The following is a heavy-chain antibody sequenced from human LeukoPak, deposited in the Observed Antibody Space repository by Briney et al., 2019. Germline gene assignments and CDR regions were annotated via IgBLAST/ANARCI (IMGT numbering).Heavy chain of an antibody. Sequence: TGGSLRLSCTASGFTFGDSTMSWVRQAPGKGLEWVGFIRSKAYGATTEYAASVKGRFTISRDDSKSIAYLQMNSMKTEDTAMYYCTRDGATLDYWGQGTLVTVSS. J-gene: IGHJ4*02. V-gene: IGHV3-49*04. CDR2: IRSKAYGATT. CDR3: TRDGATLDY. D-gene: IGHD1-26*01. CDR1: GFTFGDST.